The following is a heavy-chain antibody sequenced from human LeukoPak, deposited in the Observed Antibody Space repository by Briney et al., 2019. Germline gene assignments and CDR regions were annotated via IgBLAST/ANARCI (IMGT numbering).Heavy chain of an antibody. CDR2: ISPYNGDT. D-gene: IGHD2/OR15-2a*01. CDR1: GYTFTSYA. Sequence: ASVKVSCKTSGYTFTSYAVGWVRQAPGQGLEWMGWISPYNGDTKYAQNVQGRLTLTTDTSTRTVYMELRSLRSDDTAVYYYARDSRAYTFPFDYWGQGTLVTVSS. J-gene: IGHJ4*02. CDR3: ARDSRAYTFPFDY. V-gene: IGHV1-18*04.